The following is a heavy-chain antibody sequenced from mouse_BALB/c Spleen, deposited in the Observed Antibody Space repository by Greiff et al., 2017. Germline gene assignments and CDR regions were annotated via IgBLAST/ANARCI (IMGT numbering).Heavy chain of an antibody. CDR2: IWGDGST. CDR1: GFSLTGYG. D-gene: IGHD2-1*01. CDR3: ARDGGNYGYAMDY. Sequence: VHLVESGPGLVAPSQSLSITCTVSGFSLTGYGVNWVRQPPGKGLEWLGMIWGDGSTDYNSALKSRLSISKDNSKSQVFLKMNSLQTDDTARYYCARDGGNYGYAMDYWGQGTSVTVSS. V-gene: IGHV2-6-7*01. J-gene: IGHJ4*01.